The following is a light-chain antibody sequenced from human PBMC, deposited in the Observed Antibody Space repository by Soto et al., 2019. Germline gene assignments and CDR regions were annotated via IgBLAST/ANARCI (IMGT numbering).Light chain of an antibody. CDR1: QSVLSSSNNKNY. CDR2: WAS. V-gene: IGKV4-1*01. CDR3: QQYYSCPEK. J-gene: IGKJ1*01. Sequence: DIVMTQSPDSLAVSLGERATINCKSSQSVLSSSNNKNYLAWYQQKPGQPPKLLIYWASTRESGVPDRFSGSGSGTDFTLTISSLQAEDVAVYYCQQYYSCPEKFGQGTKVEIK.